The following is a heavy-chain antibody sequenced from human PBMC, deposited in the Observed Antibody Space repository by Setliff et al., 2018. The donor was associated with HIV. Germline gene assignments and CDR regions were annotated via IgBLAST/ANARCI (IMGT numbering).Heavy chain of an antibody. V-gene: IGHV3-48*01. CDR1: GFTFSSYS. CDR3: ARGVLITKRVTQTGGYYYYTDV. J-gene: IGHJ6*03. D-gene: IGHD2-21*02. Sequence: GGSLRLSCAASGFTFSSYSMNWVRQAPGKGLQWVSYISSSSNTKYYADSVKGRFTISRDNAKNSLYLQMNSLRAEDTAVYYCARGVLITKRVTQTGGYYYYTDVWGKGTTVTVSS. CDR2: ISSSSNTK.